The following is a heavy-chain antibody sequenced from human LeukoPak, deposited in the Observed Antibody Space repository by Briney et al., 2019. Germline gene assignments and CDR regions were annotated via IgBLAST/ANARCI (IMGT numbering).Heavy chain of an antibody. J-gene: IGHJ4*02. V-gene: IGHV5-10-1*01. CDR1: GYSSTSYW. CDR2: IDPSDSYT. Sequence: GESLRISCKGSGYSSTSYWISWVRQMPGKGLEWMGRIDPSDSYTNYSPSFQGHVTISADKSISTAYLQWSSLKASDTAMYYCASGVGATLDYWGQGTLVTVSS. D-gene: IGHD1-26*01. CDR3: ASGVGATLDY.